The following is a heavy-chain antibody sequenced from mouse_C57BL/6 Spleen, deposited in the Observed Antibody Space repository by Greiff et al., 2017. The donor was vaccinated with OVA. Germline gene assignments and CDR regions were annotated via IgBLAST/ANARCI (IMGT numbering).Heavy chain of an antibody. CDR1: GYTFTSYT. CDR2: INPSSGYT. CDR3: ARDGSSPYWYFDG. J-gene: IGHJ1*03. Sequence: QVQLKESGAELARPGASVKMSCKASGYTFTSYTMHWVKQRPGQGLEWIGYINPSSGYTTYNQKFKDKAPLIADKSSSTAYMQLSSLTAEDAAVYYCARDGSSPYWYFDGWGTGTTVTVSS. D-gene: IGHD1-1*01. V-gene: IGHV1-4*01.